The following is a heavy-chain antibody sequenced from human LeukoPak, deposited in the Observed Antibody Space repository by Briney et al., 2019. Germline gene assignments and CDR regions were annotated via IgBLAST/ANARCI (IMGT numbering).Heavy chain of an antibody. CDR1: GFTFNSDS. J-gene: IGHJ6*04. Sequence: PGGSLRLSCTASGFTFNSDSMNWVRQAPGKGLEWVSYISESSSYTYYAKSVKGRFTISRDNAKNSLYLQMNSLRGEDTAVYYCARDDAATARASGMDVWGKGTTVTVSS. CDR2: ISESSSYT. CDR3: ARDDAATARASGMDV. V-gene: IGHV3-21*01. D-gene: IGHD6-6*01.